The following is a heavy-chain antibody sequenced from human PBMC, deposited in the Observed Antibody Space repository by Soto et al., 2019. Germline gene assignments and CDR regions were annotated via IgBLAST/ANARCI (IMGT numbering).Heavy chain of an antibody. D-gene: IGHD2-21*01. V-gene: IGHV1-3*01. CDR1: GYTFTDSA. CDR3: AKGSRMWTPDY. CDR2: IAPGNGNT. J-gene: IGHJ4*02. Sequence: QVQLVQSGAEVKKPGASVKVFCKASGYTFTDSAIHWVRQAPGQRLELMGWIAPGNGNTKYSQNFQGRVTITRDTSSTTAYMELSSLRSEDTDVYYCAKGSRMWTPDYWGQGTLVTVSS.